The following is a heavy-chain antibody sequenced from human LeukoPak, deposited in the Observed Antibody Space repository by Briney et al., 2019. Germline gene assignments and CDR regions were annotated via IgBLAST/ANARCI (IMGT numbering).Heavy chain of an antibody. CDR2: IIPILGIA. V-gene: IGHV1-69*04. Sequence: SVTVSFKASGGTFSSYAISWVRQAPGQGLEWMGRIIPILGIANYAQKFQGRVTITADKSTSTAYMELSSLRSEDTAVYYCASSLLDVLRFLEWFMDVWGQGTTVTVSS. J-gene: IGHJ6*02. CDR1: GGTFSSYA. D-gene: IGHD3-3*01. CDR3: ASSLLDVLRFLEWFMDV.